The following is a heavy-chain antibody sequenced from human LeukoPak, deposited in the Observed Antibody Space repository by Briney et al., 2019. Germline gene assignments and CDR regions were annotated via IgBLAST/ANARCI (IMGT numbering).Heavy chain of an antibody. Sequence: QTGGSLRLSCAASGFTFSNYAMNWVRQTPGKGLEWVSSLRASGGITYYADSVKGRLTISRDNSKNTLFLQLNSLRAEDTAVYYCAKDRADVVPTMVLDYWGQGTLVTVSS. CDR1: GFTFSNYA. CDR3: AKDRADVVPTMVLDY. V-gene: IGHV3-23*01. CDR2: LRASGGIT. J-gene: IGHJ4*02. D-gene: IGHD5-12*01.